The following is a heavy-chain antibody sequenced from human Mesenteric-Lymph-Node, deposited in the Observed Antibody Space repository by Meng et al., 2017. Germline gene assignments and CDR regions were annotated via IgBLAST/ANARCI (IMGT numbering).Heavy chain of an antibody. J-gene: IGHJ5*02. V-gene: IGHV4-39*07. CDR1: GGSISSSSYY. D-gene: IGHD2-8*01. Sequence: SETLSLTCTVSGGSISSSSYYWGWIRQPPGKGLEWIGSIYYSGSTYYNPSLKSRVTISVDTSKNQFSLKLSSVTAADTAVYYCARDLAFPSDCTNGVCSYSPWGQGTLVTVSS. CDR3: ARDLAFPSDCTNGVCSYSP. CDR2: IYYSGST.